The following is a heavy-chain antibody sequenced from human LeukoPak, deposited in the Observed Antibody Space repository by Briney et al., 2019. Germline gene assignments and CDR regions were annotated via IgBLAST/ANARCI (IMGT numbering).Heavy chain of an antibody. CDR3: ASLTRPRGYFYGMDV. CDR2: IIPIFGIA. CDR1: GGTFSSYA. V-gene: IGHV1-69*04. J-gene: IGHJ6*02. Sequence: SVKVSCKASGGTFSSYAISWVRQAPGQGLEWMGRIIPIFGIANYAQKFQGRVTITTDKSTSTAYMELSSLRSEDTAVYYCASLTRPRGYFYGMDVWGQGTTVTVSS.